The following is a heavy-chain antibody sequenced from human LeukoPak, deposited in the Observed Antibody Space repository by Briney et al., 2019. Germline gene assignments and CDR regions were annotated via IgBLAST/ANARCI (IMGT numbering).Heavy chain of an antibody. CDR2: INSDGSII. CDR1: GFTFSTYW. CDR3: VLVTTGS. Sequence: GGSLRLSCAASGFTFSTYWMHWVHQAPGKGLVWVSRINSDGSIINYADSVKGRFTISRDNAKNTLYLHMNSLRAEDTAVYYCVLVTTGSWGQGTMVTVS. D-gene: IGHD4-17*01. V-gene: IGHV3-74*01. J-gene: IGHJ3*01.